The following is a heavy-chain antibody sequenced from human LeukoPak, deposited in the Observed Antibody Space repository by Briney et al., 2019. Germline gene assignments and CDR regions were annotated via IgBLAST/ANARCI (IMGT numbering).Heavy chain of an antibody. D-gene: IGHD6-19*01. J-gene: IGHJ6*02. V-gene: IGHV3-43*02. CDR3: AKDKSSGWSYYYYYGMDV. CDR2: ISGDGGST. Sequence: GGSLRLSCAASGFTFGDYAMHWVRQAPGKGLEWVSLISGDGGSTYYADPVKGRFTISRDNSKNSLYLQMNSLRTEDTALYYCAKDKSSGWSYYYYYGMDVWGQGTTVTVSS. CDR1: GFTFGDYA.